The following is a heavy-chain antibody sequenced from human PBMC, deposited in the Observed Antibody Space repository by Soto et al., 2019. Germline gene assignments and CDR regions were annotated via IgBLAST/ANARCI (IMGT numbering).Heavy chain of an antibody. V-gene: IGHV3-48*01. D-gene: IGHD2-15*01. CDR2: ISSSSSTI. J-gene: IGHJ4*02. Sequence: VQLVESGGGLVQPGGSLRLSCAASGFTFSSYSMNWVRQAPGKGLEWVSYISSSSSTIYYADSVKGRFTISRDNAKNSLYLQMNSLRAEDTAVYYCARVAHCSGGSCFSGDFDYWGQGTLVTVSS. CDR3: ARVAHCSGGSCFSGDFDY. CDR1: GFTFSSYS.